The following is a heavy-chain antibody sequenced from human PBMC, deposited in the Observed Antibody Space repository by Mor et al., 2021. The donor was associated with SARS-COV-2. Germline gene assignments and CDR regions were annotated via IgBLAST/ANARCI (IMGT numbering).Heavy chain of an antibody. D-gene: IGHD6-19*01. CDR2: IDWDDVT. V-gene: IGHV2-70*11. J-gene: IGHJ6*02. CDR3: ARTEVAATGGPDYNGMDV. Sequence: PGPSLEWLARIDWDDVTYYTTSLKTRLTISKDTSKNQVVLTMTNMDPVDAATYYCARTEVAATGGPDYNGMDVWGRGTTVTVSS.